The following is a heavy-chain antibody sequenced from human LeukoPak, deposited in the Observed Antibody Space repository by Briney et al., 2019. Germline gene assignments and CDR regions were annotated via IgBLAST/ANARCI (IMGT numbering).Heavy chain of an antibody. Sequence: GGSLRLSCAASGFTFSSYWMHWVRQAPGKGLVWVSRINGDGSSTNYADSVKGRFTISRDNAKSTLYLQMNSLRAEDTAVYYCTRDLGRGSNYWGQGTLVTVSS. CDR3: TRDLGRGSNY. CDR1: GFTFSSYW. J-gene: IGHJ4*02. D-gene: IGHD1-26*01. V-gene: IGHV3-74*01. CDR2: INGDGSST.